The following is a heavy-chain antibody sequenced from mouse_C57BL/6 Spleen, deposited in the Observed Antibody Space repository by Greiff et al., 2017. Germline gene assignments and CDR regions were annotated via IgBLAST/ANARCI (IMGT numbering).Heavy chain of an antibody. CDR2: ISDGGSYT. V-gene: IGHV5-4*01. CDR1: GFTFSSYA. J-gene: IGHJ4*01. Sequence: EVQGVESGGGLVKPGGSLKLSCAASGFTFSSYAMSWVRQTPEKRLEWVATISDGGSYTYYPDNVKGRFTISRDNAKNNLYLQMSHLKSEDTAMYYCARDRRTTDAMDYWGQGTSVTVSS. CDR3: ARDRRTTDAMDY. D-gene: IGHD1-1*01.